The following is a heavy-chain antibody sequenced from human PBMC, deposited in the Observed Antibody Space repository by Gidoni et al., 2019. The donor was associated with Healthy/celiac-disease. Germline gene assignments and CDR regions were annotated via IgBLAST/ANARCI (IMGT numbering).Heavy chain of an antibody. J-gene: IGHJ4*02. CDR2: INHSGST. CDR3: ARVKPGKVIDY. D-gene: IGHD1-1*01. V-gene: IGHV4-34*01. Sequence: QVQLQQWGAGLLKPSETLSLTCAVYGGSFSGYYWSWIRQPPGKGLEWIGEINHSGSTNYNPSLKSRVTISVDTSKNQFSLKLSSVTAADTAVYYCARVKPGKVIDYWGQGTLVTVSS. CDR1: GGSFSGYY.